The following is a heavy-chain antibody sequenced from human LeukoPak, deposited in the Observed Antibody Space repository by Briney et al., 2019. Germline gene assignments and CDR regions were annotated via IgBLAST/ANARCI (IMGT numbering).Heavy chain of an antibody. CDR1: GFTFSSYA. Sequence: GGSLRLSCAASGFTFSSYAMSWVRQAPGKGLEWVSAISGSGGSTYCADSVKGRFTISRDNSKNTLYLQMNSLRAEDTAVYYCAKVRLDSSGYPLDAFDIWGQGTMVTVSS. J-gene: IGHJ3*02. V-gene: IGHV3-23*01. CDR3: AKVRLDSSGYPLDAFDI. CDR2: ISGSGGST. D-gene: IGHD3-22*01.